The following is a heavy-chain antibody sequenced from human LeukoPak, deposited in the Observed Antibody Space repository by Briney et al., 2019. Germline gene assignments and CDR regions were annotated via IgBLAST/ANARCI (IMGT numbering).Heavy chain of an antibody. CDR1: GYSISSGYY. D-gene: IGHD4-11*01. V-gene: IGHV4-38-2*02. Sequence: PSETLSLTCTVSGYSISSGYYWGWIRQPPGKGLEWIGSIYHSGSTYYNPSLKSRVTISVDTSKNQCSLKLSSVTAADTAVYYCARVTTVTTGPAPDYWGQGTLVTVSS. CDR3: ARVTTVTTGPAPDY. CDR2: IYHSGST. J-gene: IGHJ4*02.